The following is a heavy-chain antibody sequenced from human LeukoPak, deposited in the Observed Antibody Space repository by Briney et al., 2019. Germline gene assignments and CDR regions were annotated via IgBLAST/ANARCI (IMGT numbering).Heavy chain of an antibody. J-gene: IGHJ4*02. Sequence: GGALRLSCAASGFTFSSPWMSCVPQALEKGLQWVANIKQDGSEKYYVDSVKGRFTISRDNAKTSLYLQMNSRRAEDTAVYYCARVRWGIAARPCYFDSWGQGTLVTVSS. CDR1: GFTFSSPW. CDR2: IKQDGSEK. V-gene: IGHV3-7*01. CDR3: ARVRWGIAARPCYFDS. D-gene: IGHD6-6*01.